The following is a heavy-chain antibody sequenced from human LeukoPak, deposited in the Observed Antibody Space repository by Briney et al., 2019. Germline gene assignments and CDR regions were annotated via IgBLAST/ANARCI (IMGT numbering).Heavy chain of an antibody. CDR3: ARAGVGKTKYYYYYSMDV. J-gene: IGHJ6*02. CDR1: GGSFSGYY. V-gene: IGHV4-34*01. CDR2: INHSGST. D-gene: IGHD2-15*01. Sequence: NPSETLSLTCAVYGGSFSGYYWSWIRQPPGKGLEWIGEINHSGSTNYNPSLKSRVTISVDTSKNQFSLKLSSVTAADTAVYYCARAGVGKTKYYYYYSMDVWGQGTTVTVSS.